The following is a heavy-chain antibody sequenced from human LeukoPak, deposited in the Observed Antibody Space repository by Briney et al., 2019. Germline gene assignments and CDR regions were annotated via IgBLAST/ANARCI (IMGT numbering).Heavy chain of an antibody. V-gene: IGHV3-74*01. J-gene: IGHJ4*02. Sequence: GRSLRLSCAASGFTFSSYWMHWVRQAPGKGLVWVSRINSDGSSTSYADSVKGRFTISRDNAKNTLYLQMNSLRAEDTALYYCAKGRGYNYGYIFGYFDYWGQGTLVTVSS. CDR3: AKGRGYNYGYIFGYFDY. D-gene: IGHD5-18*01. CDR1: GFTFSSYW. CDR2: INSDGSST.